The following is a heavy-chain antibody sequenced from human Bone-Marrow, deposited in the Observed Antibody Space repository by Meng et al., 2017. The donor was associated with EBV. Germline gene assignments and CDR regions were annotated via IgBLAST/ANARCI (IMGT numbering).Heavy chain of an antibody. CDR1: VGSISSRSYY. J-gene: IGHJ4*02. CDR2: IYYSGST. CDR3: ARDQGGHYYFDY. V-gene: IGHV4-39*07. Sequence: QLHLQEQGPWLVQPLETLSLTCTVSVGSISSRSYYWGWIRQPPGKGLEWIGTIYYSGSTYYNPSLKSRVTISVDTSNNQFSLNLTSVNAADTAVYYCARDQGGHYYFDYWGQGTLVTVSS.